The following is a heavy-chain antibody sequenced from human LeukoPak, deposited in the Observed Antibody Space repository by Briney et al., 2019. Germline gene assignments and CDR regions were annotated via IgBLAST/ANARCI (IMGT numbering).Heavy chain of an antibody. CDR3: ARDGLTFGGVIVY. D-gene: IGHD3-16*02. CDR1: GYTFTSYD. Sequence: ASVKVSCKASGYTFTSYDINWVRQAPGQGLEWMGWMNPNSGNTGYAQKFQGRVTMTRNTSISTAYMELSSLRSEDTAVYYCARDGLTFGGVIVYWGQGTLVTVSS. V-gene: IGHV1-8*01. CDR2: MNPNSGNT. J-gene: IGHJ4*02.